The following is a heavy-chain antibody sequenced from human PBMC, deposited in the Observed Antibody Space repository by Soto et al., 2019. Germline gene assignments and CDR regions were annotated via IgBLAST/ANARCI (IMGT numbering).Heavy chain of an antibody. CDR1: GFTVSSNY. D-gene: IGHD3-9*01. CDR2: IYSGGST. J-gene: IGHJ4*02. V-gene: IGHV3-53*01. CDR3: ARVRYYDILTGLRPYFDY. Sequence: GSLRLSCAASGFTVSSNYMSWVRQAPGKGLEWVSVIYSGGSTYYADSAKGRFTISRDNSKNTLYLQMNSLRAEDTAVYYCARVRYYDILTGLRPYFDYWGQGTLVTVSS.